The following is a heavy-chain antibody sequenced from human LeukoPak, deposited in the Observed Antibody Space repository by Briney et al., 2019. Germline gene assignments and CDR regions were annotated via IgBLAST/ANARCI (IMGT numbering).Heavy chain of an antibody. Sequence: ASVKVSCKASGYTFTSYGISWVRQAPGQGLEWMGWISPYNGNRKYAQKFQGRVTLTSDTSTSTAYMELRNLRSDDTAVYYCARDDFYETSGFSPWGQGTPVIVS. D-gene: IGHD3-22*01. CDR3: ARDDFYETSGFSP. V-gene: IGHV1-18*01. CDR1: GYTFTSYG. CDR2: ISPYNGNR. J-gene: IGHJ5*02.